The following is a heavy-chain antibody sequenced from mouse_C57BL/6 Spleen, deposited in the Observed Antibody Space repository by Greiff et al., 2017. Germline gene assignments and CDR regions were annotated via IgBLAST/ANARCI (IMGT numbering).Heavy chain of an antibody. CDR3: ARPPFITTVVEGAWFAY. D-gene: IGHD1-1*01. CDR2: ISGGGGNT. V-gene: IGHV5-9*01. Sequence: EVMLVESGGGLVKPGGSLKLSCAASGFTFSSYTMSWVRQTPEKRLEWVATISGGGGNTYYPDSVKGRFTISRGNANNTLYLQMSSLRSEDTALYYCARPPFITTVVEGAWFAYWGQGTLVTVSA. CDR1: GFTFSSYT. J-gene: IGHJ3*01.